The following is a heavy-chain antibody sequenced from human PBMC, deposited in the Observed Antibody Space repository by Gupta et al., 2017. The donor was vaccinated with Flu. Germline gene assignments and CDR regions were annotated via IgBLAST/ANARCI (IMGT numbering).Heavy chain of an antibody. CDR3: SKSRSSTTTSCSTY. Sequence: EVQLLEYGGGLVQPGGSLRLSCAASGFTFSNYAMSWVRQAPGKGVEGVSGISGSGDRKHYADAVKGRFTISRDNSKNTLYRQMYRMSAGETAVYYCSKSRSSTTTSCSTYGGQGTLVTVYS. J-gene: IGHJ4*02. CDR2: ISGSGDRK. V-gene: IGHV3-23*01. CDR1: GFTFSNYA. D-gene: IGHD2-2*01.